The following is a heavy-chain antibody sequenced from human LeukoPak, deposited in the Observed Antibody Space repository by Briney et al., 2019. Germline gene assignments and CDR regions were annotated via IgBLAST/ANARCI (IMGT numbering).Heavy chain of an antibody. J-gene: IGHJ4*02. CDR1: GGSFSGYY. CDR3: ARGASGVAEAPFDY. CDR2: INHSGST. D-gene: IGHD2-15*01. V-gene: IGHV4-34*01. Sequence: SETLSLTCAVYGGSFSGYYWSWIRQPPGKGLEWIGEINHSGSTNYNPSLKSRVTISVDTSKNQFSLKLSSVTAADTAVYCCARGASGVAEAPFDYWGQGTLVTVSS.